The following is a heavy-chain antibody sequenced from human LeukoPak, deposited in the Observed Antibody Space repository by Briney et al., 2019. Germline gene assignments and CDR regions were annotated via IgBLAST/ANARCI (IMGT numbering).Heavy chain of an antibody. CDR2: ISYDGSDK. CDR1: GVSFRSGD. CDR3: GRGAAAGRYQYYYMDV. J-gene: IGHJ6*03. D-gene: IGHD6-13*01. V-gene: IGHV3-33*05. Sequence: AQSLRLSCAVSGVSFRSGDMHWVRQAPDKGMDWVGIISYDGSDKYHADSVKGRIYISRDNAKNPLYGQINSLRDEDKAVYYRGRGAAAGRYQYYYMDVWGKGPTVTVSS.